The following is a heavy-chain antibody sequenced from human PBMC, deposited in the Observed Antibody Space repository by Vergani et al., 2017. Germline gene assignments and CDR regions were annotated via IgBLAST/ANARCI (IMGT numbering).Heavy chain of an antibody. CDR1: GFSFRSHA. J-gene: IGHJ3*02. CDR2: LLFDGSNK. Sequence: QVQLVESGGGVVQHGRSLKLSCAASGFSFRSHAMHWVRQAPGKGLEWLTFLLFDGSNKKYADSVKGRFTISRDNSKNTLYLEMNNLTTEDTAVYYCARGSLSSDAFDIWCHGTVVTVS. V-gene: IGHV3-30*04. CDR3: ARGSLSSDAFDI.